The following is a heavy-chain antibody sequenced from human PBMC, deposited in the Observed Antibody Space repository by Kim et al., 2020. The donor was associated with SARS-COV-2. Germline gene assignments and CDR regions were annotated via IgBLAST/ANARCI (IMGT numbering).Heavy chain of an antibody. CDR3: AKTHCSSTSCYIYYAVDV. V-gene: IGHV3-74*01. Sequence: GGSLRLSCAASGFTFSNYWMHWARQAPGKGLVWVSRISSDGSSTNYADSVKGRFTISRDNAKNTLYLQMNSLRAEDTAVYYCAKTHCSSTSCYIYYAVDVWGQGTTDTVSS. D-gene: IGHD2-2*02. J-gene: IGHJ6*02. CDR2: ISSDGSST. CDR1: GFTFSNYW.